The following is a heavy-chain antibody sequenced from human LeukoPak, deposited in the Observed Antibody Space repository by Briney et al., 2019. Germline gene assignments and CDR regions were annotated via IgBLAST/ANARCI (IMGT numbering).Heavy chain of an antibody. CDR3: ARLYGSGSYSTDY. CDR2: IYYSGST. D-gene: IGHD3-10*01. Sequence: PSETLSLTCTVSGGSISSYYWSWIRQHPGKGLEWIGYIYYSGSTYYNPSLKSRVTISVDTSKNQFSLKLSSVTAADTAVYYCARLYGSGSYSTDYWGQGTLVTVSS. V-gene: IGHV4-59*06. CDR1: GGSISSYY. J-gene: IGHJ4*02.